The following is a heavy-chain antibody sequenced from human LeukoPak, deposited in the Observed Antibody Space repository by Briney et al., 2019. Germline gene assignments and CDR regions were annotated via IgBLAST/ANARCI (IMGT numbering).Heavy chain of an antibody. CDR2: ISGSGGST. D-gene: IGHD4-17*01. Sequence: GGSLRLSCAASGFTFSSYAMSWVRQAPGKGLEWVSAISGSGGSTYYADSVEGRFTISRDNSKNTLYLQMNSLRAEDTAVYYCAAARAGDYGDYVGTFDYWGQGTLVTVSS. CDR1: GFTFSSYA. J-gene: IGHJ4*02. V-gene: IGHV3-23*01. CDR3: AAARAGDYGDYVGTFDY.